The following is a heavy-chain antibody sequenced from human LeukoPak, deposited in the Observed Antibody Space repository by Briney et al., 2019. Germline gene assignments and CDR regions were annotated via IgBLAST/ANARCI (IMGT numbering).Heavy chain of an antibody. CDR3: ARSKSGAAGPDNWFDP. CDR1: GGTFSSYA. J-gene: IGHJ5*02. V-gene: IGHV1-69*13. Sequence: SVKVSCKASGGTFSSYAISWVRQAPGQGLEWMGGIIPIFGTANYAQKFQGRVTITADESTSTAYMELRSLRSDDTAVYYCARSKSGAAGPDNWFDPWGQGTLVTVSS. CDR2: IIPIFGTA. D-gene: IGHD6-13*01.